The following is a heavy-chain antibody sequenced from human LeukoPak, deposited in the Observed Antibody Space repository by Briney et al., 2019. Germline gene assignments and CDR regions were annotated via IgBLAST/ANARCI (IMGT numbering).Heavy chain of an antibody. CDR2: IIPIFGTA. D-gene: IGHD3-3*01. J-gene: IGHJ5*02. CDR3: ARGNTIFGVVYNWFDP. V-gene: IGHV1-69*13. CDR1: GYTFTDYY. Sequence: SVKVSRKASGYTFTDYYVHWVRQAPGQGLEWMGGIIPIFGTANYAQKFQGRVTITADESTSTAYMELSSLRSEDTAVYYCARGNTIFGVVYNWFDPWGQGTLVTVSS.